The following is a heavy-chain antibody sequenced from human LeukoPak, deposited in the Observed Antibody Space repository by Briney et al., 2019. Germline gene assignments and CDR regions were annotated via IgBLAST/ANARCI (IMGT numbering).Heavy chain of an antibody. D-gene: IGHD3-10*01. CDR2: ISSIISYI. J-gene: IGHJ6*02. CDR1: GFTFSSYS. V-gene: IGHV3-21*01. Sequence: GGSLRLSCAASGFTFSSYSMNWVRQAPGKGLEWVSSISSIISYIYYADSVKGRFTISRVNAKNSLYLQMNRLRAEDTAVYYCARDLSPYYYGSGSYASLGYGMDVWGQGTTVTVSS. CDR3: ARDLSPYYYGSGSYASLGYGMDV.